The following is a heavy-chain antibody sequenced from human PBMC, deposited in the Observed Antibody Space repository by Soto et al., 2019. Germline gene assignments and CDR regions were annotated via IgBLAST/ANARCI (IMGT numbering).Heavy chain of an antibody. Sequence: GASVKVSCKASGYTFTSYGISWVRQAPGQGLEWMGWISAYSGNTNYAQKLQGRVTMTTDTSTSTAYMELRSLRSDDTAVYYCARGDPWYYDSSGYSPSDYWGQGTLVTVSS. V-gene: IGHV1-18*04. CDR1: GYTFTSYG. CDR2: ISAYSGNT. CDR3: ARGDPWYYDSSGYSPSDY. J-gene: IGHJ4*02. D-gene: IGHD3-22*01.